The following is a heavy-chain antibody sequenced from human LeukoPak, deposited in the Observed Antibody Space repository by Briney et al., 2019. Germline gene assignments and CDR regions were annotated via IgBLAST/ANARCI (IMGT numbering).Heavy chain of an antibody. Sequence: SETLSLTCTVSGGPISSSSYYWGWIRQPPGKGLEWIGSVFSTGTTFYNPSLKSRVTISVDTSKNQFSLKLSSATAADTAVYYCARPMYSSGWYNYWGQGTLVTVSS. CDR2: VFSTGTT. V-gene: IGHV4-39*01. CDR1: GGPISSSSYY. J-gene: IGHJ4*02. CDR3: ARPMYSSGWYNY. D-gene: IGHD6-19*01.